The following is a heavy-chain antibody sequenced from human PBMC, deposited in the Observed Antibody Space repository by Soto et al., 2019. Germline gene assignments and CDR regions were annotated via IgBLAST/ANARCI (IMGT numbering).Heavy chain of an antibody. CDR1: GGSISTDDRY. CDR2: IYHTGTT. CDR3: ARYYGGNSDAFDI. V-gene: IGHV4-30-4*01. J-gene: IGHJ3*02. Sequence: TSETLSLTCSVSGGSISTDDRYWSWIRQPPGKGLEWIGYIYHTGTTHYNPSLKSRVAISVDTSQNQFSLKLTSVTAADTAVYYCARYYGGNSDAFDIWGQGTMVTVSS. D-gene: IGHD4-17*01.